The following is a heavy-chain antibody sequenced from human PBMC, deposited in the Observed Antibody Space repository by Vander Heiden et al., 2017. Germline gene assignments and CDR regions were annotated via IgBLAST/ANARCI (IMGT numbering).Heavy chain of an antibody. J-gene: IGHJ4*02. Sequence: EVQLVESRGGLVKPGWSLSLSCVASGFTFSSYSTTWVSQAPGKGLEWVSSISSSSSYIYYADSVKGRFTISRDNAKNSLYLQMNSLGAEDTAVYYCARDWSGSYPHWGQGTLVTVSS. V-gene: IGHV3-21*01. CDR1: GFTFSSYS. D-gene: IGHD1-26*01. CDR2: ISSSSSYI. CDR3: ARDWSGSYPH.